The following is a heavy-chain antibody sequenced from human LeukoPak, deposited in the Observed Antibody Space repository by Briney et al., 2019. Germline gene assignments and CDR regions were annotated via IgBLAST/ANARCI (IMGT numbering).Heavy chain of an antibody. Sequence: GASVKVSCKASGYTSTSYGISWVRQAPGQGLEWMGWISAYNGNTNYAQKLQGRVTMTTDTSTSTAYMELRSLRSDDTAVYYCARGFGVVIQTSYDYWGQGTLVTVSS. J-gene: IGHJ4*02. CDR1: GYTSTSYG. V-gene: IGHV1-18*01. CDR3: ARGFGVVIQTSYDY. D-gene: IGHD2-21*01. CDR2: ISAYNGNT.